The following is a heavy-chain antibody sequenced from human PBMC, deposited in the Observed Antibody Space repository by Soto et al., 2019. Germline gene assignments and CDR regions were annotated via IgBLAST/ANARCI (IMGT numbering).Heavy chain of an antibody. V-gene: IGHV3-33*01. Sequence: QVQLVESGGGVVQPGRSVRLSCAASGFTFSSYGMHWVRQAPGKGLEWVAVIWYDGSNKYYADSVKGRFTISRDNSKNTLYLQMNSLRAEDTAVYYCARDRGSGWWEPFDYWGQGTLVTVSS. CDR1: GFTFSSYG. CDR2: IWYDGSNK. J-gene: IGHJ4*02. CDR3: ARDRGSGWWEPFDY. D-gene: IGHD6-19*01.